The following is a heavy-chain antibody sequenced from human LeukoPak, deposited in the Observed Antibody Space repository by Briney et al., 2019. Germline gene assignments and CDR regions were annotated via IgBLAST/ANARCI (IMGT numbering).Heavy chain of an antibody. CDR1: GRSISGYY. CDR3: ARQADSYRDYGSYYYSGLNV. D-gene: IGHD4-17*01. CDR2: LHHSEGT. V-gene: IGHV4-59*08. J-gene: IGHJ6*02. Sequence: SETLSLTCTVSGRSISGYYWNWIRPTPGRGLDLTGNLHHSEGTTYNPSLKSRVTISLETSRNLLSLSLRSVTAAATAVYYCARQADSYRDYGSYYYSGLNVWGQGTTVAVS.